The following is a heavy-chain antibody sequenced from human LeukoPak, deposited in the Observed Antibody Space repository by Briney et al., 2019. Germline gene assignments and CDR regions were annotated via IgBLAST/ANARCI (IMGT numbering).Heavy chain of an antibody. V-gene: IGHV1-18*01. J-gene: IGHJ4*02. CDR1: GGTFSSYG. CDR3: SRDRYSYDSSGYYFDY. D-gene: IGHD3-22*01. CDR2: ISAYNGNT. Sequence: ASVKVSCKASGGTFSSYGISWVRQAPGQGLEWMGWISAYNGNTNYAQKLQGRVTMTTDTSTSTAYMELRSLRSDDTAVYYCSRDRYSYDSSGYYFDYWGQGTLVTVSS.